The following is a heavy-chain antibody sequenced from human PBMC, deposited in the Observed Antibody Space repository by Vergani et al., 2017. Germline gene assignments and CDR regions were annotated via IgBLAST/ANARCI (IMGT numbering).Heavy chain of an antibody. V-gene: IGHV3-48*01. D-gene: IGHD2-21*01. CDR1: GFDFSSYI. CDR3: ARDGGEYDKDALDV. J-gene: IGHJ3*01. CDR2: VSTGTKSQ. Sequence: QLVESGGGWVQPGGSLRLSCVVPGFDFSSYIMNWVRQAPGKGLEWVSFVSTGTKSQSYAESVKGRFTISRDSAKNSLYLQMDSLRAEDTAVYYCARDGGEYDKDALDVWGQGTKVTVTS.